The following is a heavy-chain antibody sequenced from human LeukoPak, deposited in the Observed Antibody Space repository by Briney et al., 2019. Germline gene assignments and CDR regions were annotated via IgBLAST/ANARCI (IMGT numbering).Heavy chain of an antibody. V-gene: IGHV3-30*18. CDR2: ISHDGDNK. Sequence: PGGSLRLSCAASGFTFSIYGMHWVRQAPGKGLEWVAAISHDGDNKHYADSVKGRLTISRDDSKSTLYLQMDSLRVEDTAVYYCAKRAVDSSGYSYFDYWGQGTLVTVSS. CDR3: AKRAVDSSGYSYFDY. D-gene: IGHD3-22*01. J-gene: IGHJ4*02. CDR1: GFTFSIYG.